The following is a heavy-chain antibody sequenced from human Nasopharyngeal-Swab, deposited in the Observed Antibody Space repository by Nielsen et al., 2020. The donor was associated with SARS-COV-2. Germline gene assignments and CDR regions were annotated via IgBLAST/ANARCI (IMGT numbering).Heavy chain of an antibody. Sequence: WVRQAPGQGLEWMGWINTNTGNPTYAQGFTGRFVFSLDTSVSTAYPQISSLKAEDTAVYYCARDGSRDQGDFDYWGQGTLVTVSS. CDR2: INTNTGNP. J-gene: IGHJ4*02. D-gene: IGHD5-24*01. V-gene: IGHV7-4-1*02. CDR3: ARDGSRDQGDFDY.